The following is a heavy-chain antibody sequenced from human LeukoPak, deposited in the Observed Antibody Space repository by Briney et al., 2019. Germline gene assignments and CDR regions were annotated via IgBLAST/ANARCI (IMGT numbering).Heavy chain of an antibody. D-gene: IGHD3-10*01. V-gene: IGHV4-34*01. CDR1: GGSFSDYY. CDR3: ARGRHYYGSGSYRY. CDR2: IYHSGST. Sequence: SETLSLTCAVYGGSFSDYYWSWIRQPPGEGLEWIGYIYHSGSTSYNPSLKSRVTISVDRSKNQFSLKLSSVTAADTAVYYCARGRHYYGSGSYRYWGQGTLVTVSS. J-gene: IGHJ4*02.